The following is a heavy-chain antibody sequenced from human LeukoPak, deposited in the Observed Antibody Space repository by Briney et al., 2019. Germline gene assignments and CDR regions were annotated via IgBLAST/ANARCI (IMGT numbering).Heavy chain of an antibody. Sequence: GGSLRLSCAGSGFTFSNYDMHWVRQPTGKGLEWVSTIGTAGETYYPDSVKGRFAISRDNANNSFYLQMNSLRAGDTAVYYCVRARTGSYGWYFDLWAVAPWSLSPQ. J-gene: IGHJ2*01. D-gene: IGHD1-26*01. CDR3: VRARTGSYGWYFDL. CDR2: IGTAGET. CDR1: GFTFSNYD. V-gene: IGHV3-13*01.